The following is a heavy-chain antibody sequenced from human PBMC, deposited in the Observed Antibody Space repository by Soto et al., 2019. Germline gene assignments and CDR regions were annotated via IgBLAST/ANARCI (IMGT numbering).Heavy chain of an antibody. CDR2: IYYSGST. Sequence: QLQLQESGPGLVKPSQTLSLACTVPGGSFSSGGYYWSWIRQLPGKGLEWIGYIYYSGSTYYNPSLMSRLSITLGTSTHHFALKLSSVTAADTAVYYCARATSFSGHHGYWGQGTLVTVSS. J-gene: IGHJ4*02. V-gene: IGHV4-31*03. CDR3: ARATSFSGHHGY. D-gene: IGHD2-8*02. CDR1: GGSFSSGGYY.